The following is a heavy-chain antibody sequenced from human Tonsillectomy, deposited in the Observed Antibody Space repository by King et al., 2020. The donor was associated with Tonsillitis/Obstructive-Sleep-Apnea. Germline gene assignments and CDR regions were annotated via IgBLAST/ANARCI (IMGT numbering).Heavy chain of an antibody. V-gene: IGHV1-18*01. CDR2: ISAYNANP. Sequence: QLVQSGPEVKKPGASVKVSCKASGYMLTSYGLNWVRQAPGQGLEWMGWISAYNANPNYAQKFQGRVTMTTDTSTNTAYMELRSLRSDDTAVCYWARPPYCSSIRCHPPDYWGQGTLVTVSS. CDR1: GYMLTSYG. D-gene: IGHD2-2*01. CDR3: ARPPYCSSIRCHPPDY. J-gene: IGHJ4*02.